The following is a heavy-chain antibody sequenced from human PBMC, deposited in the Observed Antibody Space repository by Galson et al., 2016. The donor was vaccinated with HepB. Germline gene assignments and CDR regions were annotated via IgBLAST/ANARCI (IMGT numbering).Heavy chain of an antibody. D-gene: IGHD3-22*01. CDR1: GGSISSHY. CDR2: IYYSGST. Sequence: SETLSLTCTVSGGSISSHYWTWLRQPPGKKLAWVGYIYYSGSTDYNPSLKSRVTMSVDTSKNQVSLNLSSVTAADAAVYFCARGVKSFDYWGQGTLVIVSS. CDR3: ARGVKSFDY. V-gene: IGHV4-59*11. J-gene: IGHJ4*02.